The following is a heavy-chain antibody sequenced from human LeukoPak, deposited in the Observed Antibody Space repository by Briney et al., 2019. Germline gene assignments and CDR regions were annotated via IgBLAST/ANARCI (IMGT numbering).Heavy chain of an antibody. Sequence: GGSLRLSCSASGFAVSSNHMSWVRQAPGKGLEWVSLLYSGGRTYSEDSVKGRFAICNDHSKNTQYVQMNSLRDDDTAVYYCARGLDSSSPAGSWFDPWGQGTLGTVSS. D-gene: IGHD6-6*01. CDR1: GFAVSSNH. V-gene: IGHV3-53*01. J-gene: IGHJ5*02. CDR2: LYSGGRT. CDR3: ARGLDSSSPAGSWFDP.